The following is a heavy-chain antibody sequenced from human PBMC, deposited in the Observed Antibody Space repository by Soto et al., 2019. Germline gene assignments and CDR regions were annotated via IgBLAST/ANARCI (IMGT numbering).Heavy chain of an antibody. CDR2: IYWNDDK. D-gene: IGHD3-9*01. Sequence: QITLKESGPTLVKPTQTLTLTCTFSGFSLSTSGVGVGWIRQPPGKALEWLALIYWNDDKRYSPSLKSRLTITKDTSKIRVGLTMTNMAPVDTATYYCALLSRYFDEAGGFDYWGQGTLVTVSS. CDR3: ALLSRYFDEAGGFDY. V-gene: IGHV2-5*01. J-gene: IGHJ4*02. CDR1: GFSLSTSGVG.